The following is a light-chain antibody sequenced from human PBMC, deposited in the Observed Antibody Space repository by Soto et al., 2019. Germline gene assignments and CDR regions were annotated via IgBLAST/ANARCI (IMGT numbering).Light chain of an antibody. V-gene: IGKV1-12*01. CDR3: QEANTFPPT. Sequence: DIQMTQSPSSVSASVGDTVTITCRSSQGIGSSLGWYQQKPGKAPKLLVYAASTLQSGVPSRFSGSGSGTDFTLTISSLQPEDSATYCCQEANTFPPTFGGGTKVEIK. J-gene: IGKJ4*01. CDR1: QGIGSS. CDR2: AAS.